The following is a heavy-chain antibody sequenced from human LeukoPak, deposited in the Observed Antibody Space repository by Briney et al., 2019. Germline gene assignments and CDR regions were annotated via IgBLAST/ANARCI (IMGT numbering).Heavy chain of an antibody. CDR3: ASTMYCSSTSCLRFDY. D-gene: IGHD2-2*01. CDR2: IYYSGST. V-gene: IGHV4-39*01. CDR1: GGSISSSSYY. J-gene: IGHJ4*02. Sequence: SETLSLTCTVSGGSISSSSYYWGWIHQPPGKGLEWFGTIYYSGSTYYNPSLTSRVTISVDTSKNQFSLKVSSVTAADTAVYYCASTMYCSSTSCLRFDYWGQGTLVTVSS.